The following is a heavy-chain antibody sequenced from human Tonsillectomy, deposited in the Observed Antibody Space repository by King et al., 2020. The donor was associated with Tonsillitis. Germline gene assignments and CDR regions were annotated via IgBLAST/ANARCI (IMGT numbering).Heavy chain of an antibody. V-gene: IGHV4-39*01. D-gene: IGHD1-26*01. CDR1: GGSISSSDHY. CDR3: ARSVSGGFDY. CDR2: MYYSGSI. Sequence: QVQLQESGPGVVKPSETLSLTCTVSGGSISSSDHYWAWIRQPPGKGLEWIGYMYYSGSIFYNPSLKSRITISGGTSENRFSLKLSAVTAADTAVYFCARSVSGGFDYWGQGALVTVPS. J-gene: IGHJ4*02.